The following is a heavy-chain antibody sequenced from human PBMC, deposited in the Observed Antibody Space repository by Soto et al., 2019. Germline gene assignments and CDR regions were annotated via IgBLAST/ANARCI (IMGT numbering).Heavy chain of an antibody. CDR2: INPDNGNT. CDR1: GFIFSDNL. Sequence: QVQLVQSGAEVRKPGASVNISCRASGFIFSDNLVNWVRQAPGQSLEWMGWINPDNGNTIYSQTFKGRVTIARHSSAIIAYEEVSDLTSEDTSVYCWARDMMSVGPRANDAVDVWGQGTMVTVSS. CDR3: ARDMMSVGPRANDAVDV. D-gene: IGHD3-16*01. J-gene: IGHJ3*01. V-gene: IGHV1-3*01.